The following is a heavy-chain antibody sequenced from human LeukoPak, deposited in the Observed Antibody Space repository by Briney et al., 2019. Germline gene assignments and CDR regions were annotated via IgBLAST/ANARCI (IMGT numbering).Heavy chain of an antibody. D-gene: IGHD3-16*01. CDR3: AKRGTRATHGMDV. CDR2: VWYDGKNK. V-gene: IGHV3-33*06. J-gene: IGHJ6*02. Sequence: GSYLRLSCAASGYTFSSYGRHWVREAPGKGLEWVAIVWYDGKNKFYGDSVKGRFTISRDNSKNTVDLQMNSLRVEDTAVYYCAKRGTRATHGMDVWGQGTTVTVSS. CDR1: GYTFSSYG.